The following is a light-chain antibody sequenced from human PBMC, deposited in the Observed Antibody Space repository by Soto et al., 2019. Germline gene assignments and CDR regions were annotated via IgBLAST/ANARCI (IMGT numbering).Light chain of an antibody. Sequence: DIQMTQSPSTLSASVGDRVTITCRASQSIGVWLAWYQQKPGTAPKLLIYKTSTLASGVPLRFSGSGSGTEFTLTSSSLQPDDFATYYCQQYINYFRTFGQGTKVEIK. CDR1: QSIGVW. CDR3: QQYINYFRT. V-gene: IGKV1-5*03. CDR2: KTS. J-gene: IGKJ1*01.